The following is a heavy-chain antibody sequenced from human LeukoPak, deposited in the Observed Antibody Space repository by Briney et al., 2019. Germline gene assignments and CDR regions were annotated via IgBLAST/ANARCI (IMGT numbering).Heavy chain of an antibody. CDR3: TRVGYIDEGIDY. CDR2: IKQDGSKK. V-gene: IGHV3-7*04. J-gene: IGHJ4*02. D-gene: IGHD5-24*01. Sequence: GGSLRLSCVASGFPFSSYWMTWVRQAPGKGLEWVANIKQDGSKKSYVDSVKGRFTISRDNAKNSLYLQMNSLRAEDTAIYYCTRVGYIDEGIDYWGQGTLVTIPS. CDR1: GFPFSSYW.